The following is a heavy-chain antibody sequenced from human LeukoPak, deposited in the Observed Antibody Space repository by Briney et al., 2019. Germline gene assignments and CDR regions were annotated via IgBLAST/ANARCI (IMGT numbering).Heavy chain of an antibody. Sequence: SGGSLRLSCAASGFTFSSYAMHWVRQAPGKGLEWVAVISYDGSNKYYADSVKGRFTISRDNSKNTLYLQMNSLRAEDTAVYYCARDPGSYGRLYFQHWGQGTLVTVSS. J-gene: IGHJ1*01. CDR2: ISYDGSNK. CDR1: GFTFSSYA. CDR3: ARDPGSYGRLYFQH. D-gene: IGHD5-18*01. V-gene: IGHV3-30-3*01.